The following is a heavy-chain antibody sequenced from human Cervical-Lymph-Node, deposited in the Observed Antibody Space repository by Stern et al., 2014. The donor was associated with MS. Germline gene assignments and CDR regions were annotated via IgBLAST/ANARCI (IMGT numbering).Heavy chain of an antibody. CDR2: IYYSGST. CDR3: ARRRLARYFDL. D-gene: IGHD5-12*01. J-gene: IGHJ2*01. V-gene: IGHV4-39*01. CDR1: GGSISSSSYY. Sequence: QLQLQESGPGLVKPSETLSLTCTVSGGSISSSSYYWGWIRQPPGKGLEWIGSIYYSGSTYYNPSLKSRVTISVDTSKNQFPLKLSSVTAADTAVYYCARRRLARYFDLWGRGTLVTVSS.